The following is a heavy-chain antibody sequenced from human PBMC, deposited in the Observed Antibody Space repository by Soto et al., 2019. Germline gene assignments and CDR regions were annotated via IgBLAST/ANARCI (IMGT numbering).Heavy chain of an antibody. J-gene: IGHJ4*02. CDR2: IFYSGST. CDR1: GGSISPYY. V-gene: IGHV4-59*08. Sequence: PSETLSLTCTVSGGSISPYYWSWIRQPPGKGLEWIGYIFYSGSTNYNPSLKSRVTISVDTSKNQFSLILTSVTAADTAVYYCARHIDYWGQGTLVTVSS. CDR3: ARHIDY.